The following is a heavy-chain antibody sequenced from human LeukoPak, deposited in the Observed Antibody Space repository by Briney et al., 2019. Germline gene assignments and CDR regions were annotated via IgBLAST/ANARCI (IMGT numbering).Heavy chain of an antibody. V-gene: IGHV1-2*02. D-gene: IGHD6-19*01. CDR1: GYTFTSYG. Sequence: ASVKVSCKASGYTFTSYGISWVRQAPGQGLEWMGWINPNSGGTNYAQKFQGRVTMTRDTSISTAYMELSRLRSDDTAVYYCARDRGEGEWLSPELVFDYWGQGTLVTVSS. CDR2: INPNSGGT. J-gene: IGHJ4*02. CDR3: ARDRGEGEWLSPELVFDY.